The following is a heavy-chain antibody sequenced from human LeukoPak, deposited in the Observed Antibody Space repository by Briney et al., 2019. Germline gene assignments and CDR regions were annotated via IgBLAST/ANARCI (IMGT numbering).Heavy chain of an antibody. V-gene: IGHV1-2*02. CDR2: INPNSGGT. CDR3: ARDRSAGRDLDY. J-gene: IGHJ4*02. CDR1: GYTFTDYY. D-gene: IGHD1-26*01. Sequence: ASVKVSCKASGYTFTDYYMHWVRQAPGQGLAWMGWINPNSGGTNYAQKFQGRVTMTRDTPISTAYMELSRLTSDDSAVYYCARDRSAGRDLDYWGQGTLVTVSS.